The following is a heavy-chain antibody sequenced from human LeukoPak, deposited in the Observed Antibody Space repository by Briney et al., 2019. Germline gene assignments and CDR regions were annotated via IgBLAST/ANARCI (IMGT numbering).Heavy chain of an antibody. Sequence: PSETLSLTCAVYGGSFSDYYWSWIRQPPGKGLEWIGEINHTGSTNYNPSLKSRVTISVDTSENQFSLKLSSVAAADTAMYYCARGRYSYGYVPPFDYWGQGTLDTVSS. CDR1: GGSFSDYY. CDR3: ARGRYSYGYVPPFDY. J-gene: IGHJ4*02. V-gene: IGHV4-34*01. D-gene: IGHD5-18*01. CDR2: INHTGST.